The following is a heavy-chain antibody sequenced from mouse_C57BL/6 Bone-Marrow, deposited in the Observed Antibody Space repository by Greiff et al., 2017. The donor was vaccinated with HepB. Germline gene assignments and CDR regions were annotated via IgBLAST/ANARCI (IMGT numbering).Heavy chain of an antibody. CDR3: AREDYGSSYKGNYFDY. CDR1: GYAFSSYW. Sequence: QVQLKQSGAELVKPGASVKISCKASGYAFSSYWMNWVKQRPGKGLEWIGQIYPGDGDTNYNGKFKGKATLTADKSSSTAYMQLSSLTSEDSAVYFCAREDYGSSYKGNYFDYWGQGTTLTVSS. CDR2: IYPGDGDT. V-gene: IGHV1-80*01. J-gene: IGHJ2*01. D-gene: IGHD1-1*01.